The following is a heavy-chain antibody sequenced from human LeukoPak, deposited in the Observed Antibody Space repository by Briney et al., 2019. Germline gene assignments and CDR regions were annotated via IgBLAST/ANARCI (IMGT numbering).Heavy chain of an antibody. CDR1: GGSISSYY. J-gene: IGHJ6*03. CDR3: ARVYGSGYYMDV. D-gene: IGHD3-10*01. Sequence: SETLSLTCTVSGGSISSYYWSWIRQPPGKGLEWNGYIYYSGSTNYNPSLKSRVTISVDTSKNQFSLKLSSVTAADTAVYYCARVYGSGYYMDVWGKGTTVTISS. V-gene: IGHV4-59*01. CDR2: IYYSGST.